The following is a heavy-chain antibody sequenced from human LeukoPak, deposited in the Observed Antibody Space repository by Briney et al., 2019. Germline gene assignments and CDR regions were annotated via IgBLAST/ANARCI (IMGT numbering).Heavy chain of an antibody. Sequence: SETLSLTCTVSGGSISSSSYYWGWIRQPPGKGLEWIGSIYYSGSTYYNPSLKSRVTISVDTSKNQFSLKLSSVTAADTAVYYCATQKQHQGFDPWGQGTLVTVSS. J-gene: IGHJ5*02. CDR3: ATQKQHQGFDP. CDR2: IYYSGST. V-gene: IGHV4-39*07. CDR1: GGSISSSSYY. D-gene: IGHD6-13*01.